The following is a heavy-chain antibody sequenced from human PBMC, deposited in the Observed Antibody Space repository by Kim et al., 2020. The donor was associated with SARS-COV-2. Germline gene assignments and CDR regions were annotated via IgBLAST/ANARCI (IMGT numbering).Heavy chain of an antibody. Sequence: SETLSLTCSVSGGSISSSTYSWGWIRQPPGKGLERIGNIYSSGNTYYSPSLKSRVTISVDTSKNQFSLRQGSVTASDTAMYYCARRGYDSSGHYLYFDYWGQGALVTVSS. D-gene: IGHD3-22*01. CDR3: ARRGYDSSGHYLYFDY. V-gene: IGHV4-39*01. CDR1: GGSISSSTYS. CDR2: IYSSGNT. J-gene: IGHJ4*02.